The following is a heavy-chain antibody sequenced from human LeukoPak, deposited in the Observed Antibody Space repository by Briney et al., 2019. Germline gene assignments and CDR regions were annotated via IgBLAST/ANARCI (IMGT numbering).Heavy chain of an antibody. J-gene: IGHJ5*02. V-gene: IGHV4-34*01. CDR3: ARGSRIAATIGQFDL. D-gene: IGHD6-13*01. CDR2: INHSGST. CDR1: GGSFSGYY. Sequence: SETLSLTCVVYGGSFSGYYWSWIRQPPGKGLEWIGEINHSGSTNYNPSLKSRVTISVDTSKNQFSLKLSSVTAADTAVYYCARGSRIAATIGQFDLWGQGTLVTVSS.